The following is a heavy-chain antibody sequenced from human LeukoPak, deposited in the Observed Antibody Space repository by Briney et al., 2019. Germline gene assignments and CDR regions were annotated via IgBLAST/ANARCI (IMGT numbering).Heavy chain of an antibody. CDR2: IYTGGST. V-gene: IGHV4-61*02. D-gene: IGHD2-15*01. CDR3: AGDLVAFDY. CDR1: GGSISSGSYY. Sequence: SQTLSLTCTVSGGSISSGSYYWSWIRQPAGKGLEWIGRIYTGGSTNYNPSLKSRVTMSLDMSKLQFSLKLNSVTAADTAVYYCAGDLVAFDYWGQGALVIVSP. J-gene: IGHJ4*02.